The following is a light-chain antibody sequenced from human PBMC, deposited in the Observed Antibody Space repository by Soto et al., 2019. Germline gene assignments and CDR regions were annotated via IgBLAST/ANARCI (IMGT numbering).Light chain of an antibody. CDR2: WAS. CDR3: QQYYSVPLT. Sequence: DIVMTQSPDSLAVSLGERATINCMSSQSVLYSSNNKNYLAWYQQKPGQPPKLLIYWASTRESGVPDRFSGSGSGTGFTLTISRLQAEDVAVYYCQQYYSVPLTFGGGTKVEIK. J-gene: IGKJ4*01. V-gene: IGKV4-1*01. CDR1: QSVLYSSNNKNY.